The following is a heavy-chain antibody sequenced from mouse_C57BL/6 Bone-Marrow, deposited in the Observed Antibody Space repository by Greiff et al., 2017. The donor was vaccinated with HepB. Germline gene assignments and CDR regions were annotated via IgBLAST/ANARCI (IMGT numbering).Heavy chain of an antibody. CDR1: GFTFSNYW. CDR2: IRLKSDNYAT. J-gene: IGHJ2*01. V-gene: IGHV6-3*01. D-gene: IGHD2-5*01. Sequence: DVKLVESGGGLVQPGGSMKLSCVASGFTFSNYWMNWVRQSPEKGLEWVAQIRLKSDNYATHYAESVKGRFTISRDDSKSSVYLQMNNLRAEDTGIYYCTGTSNYEGDYFDYWGQGTTLTVSS. CDR3: TGTSNYEGDYFDY.